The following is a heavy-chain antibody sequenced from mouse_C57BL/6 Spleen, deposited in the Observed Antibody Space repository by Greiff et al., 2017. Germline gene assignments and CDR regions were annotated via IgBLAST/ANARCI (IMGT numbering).Heavy chain of an antibody. CDR2: ISSGGSYT. V-gene: IGHV5-6*01. CDR1: GFTFSSYG. CDR3: ARHPYDYGFAY. Sequence: EVMLVESGGDLVKPGGSLKLSCAASGFTFSSYGMSWVRQTPDKRLEWVATISSGGSYTYYHDSVKGRFTISRDNAKNTRYLQMSSLKSEDTAMYYCARHPYDYGFAYWGQGTLVTVSA. D-gene: IGHD2-4*01. J-gene: IGHJ3*01.